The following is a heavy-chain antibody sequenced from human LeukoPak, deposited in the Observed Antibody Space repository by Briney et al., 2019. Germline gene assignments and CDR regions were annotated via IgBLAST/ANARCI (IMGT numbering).Heavy chain of an antibody. CDR2: IYTGGNT. V-gene: IGHV4-4*07. J-gene: IGHJ4*02. CDR3: ASANYCWGSYVY. Sequence: SETLSLTCTVSGGSISDYYWSWIRQPAGKGLEWIGHIYTGGNTNYNPSLESRVTMSVDTSKNQFSLKLRSVTAADTAVYYCASANYCWGSYVYWGQATLVTV. D-gene: IGHD3-16*01. CDR1: GGSISDYY.